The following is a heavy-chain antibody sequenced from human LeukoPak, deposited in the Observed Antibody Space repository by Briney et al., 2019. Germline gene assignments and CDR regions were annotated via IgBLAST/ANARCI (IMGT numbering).Heavy chain of an antibody. Sequence: PSETLSLTCTVSGGSISSYYWGWIRQPPGKGLEWIGSISYSGSTYYNPSLKSRVTISVDTSKNQFSLNLSSVTAADTAVFYCARHLVTGYYSYYFDYWGQGTLVTVSS. V-gene: IGHV4-39*01. CDR1: GGSISSYY. J-gene: IGHJ4*02. CDR2: ISYSGST. CDR3: ARHLVTGYYSYYFDY. D-gene: IGHD3-9*01.